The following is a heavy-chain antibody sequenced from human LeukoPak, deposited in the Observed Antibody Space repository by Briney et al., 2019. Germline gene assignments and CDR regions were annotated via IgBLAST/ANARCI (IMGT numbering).Heavy chain of an antibody. V-gene: IGHV1-69*13. CDR1: GGTFSSYA. CDR3: ARGPVGGNLGY. J-gene: IGHJ4*02. Sequence: EASVKVSCKASGGTFSSYAISWVRQAPGQGLEWMGGIIPIFGTANYAQKFQGRVTITADESTSTAYMELSSLRSEDTAVYYCARGPVGGNLGYWGQGTLDTVSS. D-gene: IGHD4-23*01. CDR2: IIPIFGTA.